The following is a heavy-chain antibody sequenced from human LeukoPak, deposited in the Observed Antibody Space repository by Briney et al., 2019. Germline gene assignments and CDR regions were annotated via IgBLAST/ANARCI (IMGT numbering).Heavy chain of an antibody. D-gene: IGHD2-15*01. Sequence: SETLSLTCTVSGGSISSYYWSWIRQPPGKGLEWIGFIYYSGSTNYKPSLKSRVTISVDTSKKQFSLKLSSVTAADTAVYYCAKQLYSGGHEIFDFWGQGTLVTVSS. V-gene: IGHV4-59*08. CDR1: GGSISSYY. CDR3: AKQLYSGGHEIFDF. J-gene: IGHJ4*02. CDR2: IYYSGST.